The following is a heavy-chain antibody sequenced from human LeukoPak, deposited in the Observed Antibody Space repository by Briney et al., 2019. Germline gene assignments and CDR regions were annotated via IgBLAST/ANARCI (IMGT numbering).Heavy chain of an antibody. Sequence: GGSLRLSCAASGFTFSSYSMNCVRQAPGKGLECVSSISSSSSYIYYVDSVKGRFTISRDNAKNSLYLQMNSLRAEDTAVYYCARDPEDGYNDPGAFDYWGQGTLVTVSS. CDR1: GFTFSSYS. V-gene: IGHV3-21*01. J-gene: IGHJ4*02. CDR3: ARDPEDGYNDPGAFDY. CDR2: ISSSSSYI. D-gene: IGHD5-24*01.